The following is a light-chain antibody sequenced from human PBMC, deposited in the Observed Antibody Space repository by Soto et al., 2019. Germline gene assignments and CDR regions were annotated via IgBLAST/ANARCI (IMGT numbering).Light chain of an antibody. V-gene: IGLV2-14*01. CDR2: EVS. CDR1: SSDIGAYNS. J-gene: IGLJ1*01. Sequence: QSALTQPASVSGSPGQSITISCTGTSSDIGAYNSVSWYQQHPGKAPKLMIYEVSNRPSGVSNRFSASKSGNTASLTISGLHAEDEADYYCSSRTTSNPYVFGTGTKLTAL. CDR3: SSRTTSNPYV.